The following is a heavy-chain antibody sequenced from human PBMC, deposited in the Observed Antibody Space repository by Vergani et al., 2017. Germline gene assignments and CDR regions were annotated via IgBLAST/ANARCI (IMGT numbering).Heavy chain of an antibody. J-gene: IGHJ5*02. CDR1: GGSISSSSYY. V-gene: IGHV4-39*01. Sequence: QVQLQESGPGLVKPSQTLSLTCTVSGGSISSSSYYWGWIRQPPGKGLEWIGSIYYSGSTYYNPSLKSRVTISVDTSTNQFSLKLSSVTAADTAVYYCARQTDYDFWSGFSPWGQGTLVTVSS. D-gene: IGHD3-3*01. CDR2: IYYSGST. CDR3: ARQTDYDFWSGFSP.